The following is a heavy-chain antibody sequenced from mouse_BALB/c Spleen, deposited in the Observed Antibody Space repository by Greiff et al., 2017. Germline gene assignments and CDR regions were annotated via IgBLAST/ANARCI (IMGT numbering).Heavy chain of an antibody. CDR3: AGSTMITTWFAY. Sequence: QVQLQQSGAELMQPGASVKISCKATGYTFSSYWIEWVMQRPGHGLEWIGEILTGSGSTNYNEKFKGKATFTADTSSNTAYMQLSSLTSEDSAVYYCAGSTMITTWFAYWGQGTLVTVSA. CDR1: GYTFSSYW. CDR2: ILTGSGST. D-gene: IGHD2-4*01. J-gene: IGHJ3*01. V-gene: IGHV1-9*01.